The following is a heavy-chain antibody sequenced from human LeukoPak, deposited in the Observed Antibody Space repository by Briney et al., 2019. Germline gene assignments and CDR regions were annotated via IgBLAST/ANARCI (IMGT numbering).Heavy chain of an antibody. V-gene: IGHV7-4-1*02. Sequence: ASVKVSCKASGYTFTDYAINRVRQGPGQGLERMGLTNTNSGNPTYAQGFPGRFVFSLDPSVNTAYLQISSLKAEDTAVYYCARVIVGASLSDNWGQGTRVTVSS. D-gene: IGHD1-26*01. J-gene: IGHJ4*02. CDR1: GYTFTDYA. CDR2: TNTNSGNP. CDR3: ARVIVGASLSDN.